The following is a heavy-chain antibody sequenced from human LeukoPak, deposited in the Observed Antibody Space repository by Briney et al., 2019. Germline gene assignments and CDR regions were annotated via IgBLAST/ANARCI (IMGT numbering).Heavy chain of an antibody. V-gene: IGHV3-23*01. CDR1: GFTFPNYA. CDR2: ITDSGVR. Sequence: GGSLRLSCAASGFTFPNYAMNWVRQAPGKGLEWVSGITDSGVRYYVDSVRGRLTISRDNSKNMLYLQMDSLRVEDTAVYYCARAYSNSPYGLDVWGQGTTVTVSS. CDR3: ARAYSNSPYGLDV. J-gene: IGHJ6*02. D-gene: IGHD4-11*01.